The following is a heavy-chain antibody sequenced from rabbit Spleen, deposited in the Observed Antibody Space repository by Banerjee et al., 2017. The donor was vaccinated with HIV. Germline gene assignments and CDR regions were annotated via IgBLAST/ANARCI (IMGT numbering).Heavy chain of an antibody. CDR3: ARGFYSGRNYFDL. Sequence: QSLEESGGGLVQPEGSLTLTCKASGIDFSGYYYMCWVRQAPGKGLEWIGCIYAGSGGSTYYASWATGRFTISSDNAQNTVDLQMSGLTAADTATYFCARGFYSGRNYFDLWGPGTLVTVS. J-gene: IGHJ4*01. V-gene: IGHV1S40*01. CDR1: GIDFSGYYY. D-gene: IGHD1-1*01. CDR2: IYAGSGGST.